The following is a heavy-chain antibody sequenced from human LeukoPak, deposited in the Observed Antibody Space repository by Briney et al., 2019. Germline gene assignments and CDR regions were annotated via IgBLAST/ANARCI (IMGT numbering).Heavy chain of an antibody. CDR2: TSPYNCNT. CDR3: ARVLGGVTPRRGYYYCGMDV. V-gene: IGHV1-18*04. CDR1: GYTFTSYG. J-gene: IGHJ6*04. Sequence: SVKVSCKASGYTFTSYGISWVGQAPGQGLEWMGWTSPYNCNTNQPQKPQGRVNKTTGTYTSTAYMELRSLRSDDTAVYYRARVLGGVTPRRGYYYCGMDVWGEGPTVSVSS. D-gene: IGHD4-23*01.